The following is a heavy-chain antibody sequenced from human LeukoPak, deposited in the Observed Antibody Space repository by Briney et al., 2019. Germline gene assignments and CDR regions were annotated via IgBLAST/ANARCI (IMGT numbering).Heavy chain of an antibody. Sequence: PSETLSLTCTVSGGSISGYYWSWIRQPPGKGLEWIGDIYYSGSTNYNPSLKSRVTISVDTSKNQFSLKLSSVTAADTAVYYCARGPMVRGVIITGDFDYWGQGTLVTVSS. D-gene: IGHD3-10*01. CDR3: ARGPMVRGVIITGDFDY. J-gene: IGHJ4*02. CDR1: GGSISGYY. CDR2: IYYSGST. V-gene: IGHV4-59*01.